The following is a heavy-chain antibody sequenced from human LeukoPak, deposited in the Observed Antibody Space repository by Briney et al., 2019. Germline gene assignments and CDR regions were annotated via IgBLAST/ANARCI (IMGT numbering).Heavy chain of an antibody. CDR1: GYSISSGYY. D-gene: IGHD4-11*01. Sequence: PSETLSLTCAVPGYSISSGYYWGWIRQPPGKGLEWIGGIYHSGSTYYNPSLKSRVTISVDTSKNQFSLKLSSVTAADTAVYYCARRNRGNYDNYFDYWGQGTLVTVSS. CDR2: IYHSGST. J-gene: IGHJ4*02. V-gene: IGHV4-38-2*01. CDR3: ARRNRGNYDNYFDY.